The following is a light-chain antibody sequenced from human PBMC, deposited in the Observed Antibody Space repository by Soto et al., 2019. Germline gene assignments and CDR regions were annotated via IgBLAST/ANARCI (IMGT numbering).Light chain of an antibody. CDR2: YNN. J-gene: IGLJ1*01. Sequence: QSVLTQPPSASETPGQAVSISCSGSNXNIASNTVNWYQHLPGMAPKLLLYYNNQRPSGVPDRFSGSKSGTSASLAISGLQSEDESDYYCAAWDDTLKRYVFGTGTRAPS. V-gene: IGLV1-44*01. CDR1: NXNIASNT. CDR3: AAWDDTLKRYV.